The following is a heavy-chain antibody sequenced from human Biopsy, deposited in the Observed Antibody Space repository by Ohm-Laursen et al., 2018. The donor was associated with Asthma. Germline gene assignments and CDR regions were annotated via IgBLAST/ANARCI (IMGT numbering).Heavy chain of an antibody. CDR2: LHYSGST. CDR1: GGSISSSNYY. Sequence: SETLSLTCTVSGGSISSSNYYWDWIRQSPGKGLEWIGSLHYSGSTYFNPSLKSRVTIFVDTSKNQFSLKVDSVTAADTAVYYCARLTGNFRIDYWGQGTLVTVSS. V-gene: IGHV4-39*01. D-gene: IGHD4-23*01. CDR3: ARLTGNFRIDY. J-gene: IGHJ4*02.